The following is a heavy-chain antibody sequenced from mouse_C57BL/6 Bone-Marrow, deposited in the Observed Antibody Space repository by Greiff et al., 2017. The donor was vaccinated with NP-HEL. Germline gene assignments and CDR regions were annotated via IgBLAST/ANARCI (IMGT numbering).Heavy chain of an antibody. CDR3: ARNSLLYYGNFDY. CDR2: IWTGGGT. V-gene: IGHV2-9-1*01. CDR1: GFSLTSYA. J-gene: IGHJ2*01. Sequence: VQVVESGPGLVAPSQCLSITCTVSGFSLTSYAISWVRQPPGKGLEWLGVIWTGGGTNYNSALKSRLSISKDNSKSQVFLKMNSLQTDDTARYYCARNSLLYYGNFDYWGQGTTLTVSS. D-gene: IGHD2-1*01.